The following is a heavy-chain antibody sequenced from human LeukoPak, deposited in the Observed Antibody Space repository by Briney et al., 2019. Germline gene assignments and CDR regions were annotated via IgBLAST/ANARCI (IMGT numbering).Heavy chain of an antibody. J-gene: IGHJ4*02. Sequence: ASVKVSCKASGYTFTSYDINWVRQATGQGLEWMGWMNPNSSNTGYAQKFQGRVTMTRNTSISTAYMELSSLRSEDTAVYYCARGVIAVALYYFDYWGQGTLVTVSS. V-gene: IGHV1-8*01. CDR3: ARGVIAVALYYFDY. CDR1: GYTFTSYD. D-gene: IGHD6-19*01. CDR2: MNPNSSNT.